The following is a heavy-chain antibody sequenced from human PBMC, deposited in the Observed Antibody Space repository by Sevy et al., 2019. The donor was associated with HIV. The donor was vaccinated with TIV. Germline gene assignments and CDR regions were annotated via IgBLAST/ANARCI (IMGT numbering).Heavy chain of an antibody. J-gene: IGHJ4*02. CDR1: GFTFSSYG. CDR3: AKDLKEVVKGGFLEWLPNPLDY. V-gene: IGHV3-30*18. Sequence: GGSLRLSCAASGFTFSSYGMHWVRQAPGKGLEWVAVISYDGSNKYYADSVKGRFTISRDNCKNTLYLQMNSLRAEDTAVYYWAKDLKEVVKGGFLEWLPNPLDYWGQGTLVTVSS. CDR2: ISYDGSNK. D-gene: IGHD3-3*01.